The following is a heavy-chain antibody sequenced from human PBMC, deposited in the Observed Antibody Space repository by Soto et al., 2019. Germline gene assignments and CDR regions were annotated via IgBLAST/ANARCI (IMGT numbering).Heavy chain of an antibody. CDR3: ARSPRAIRAAAVYYFDY. J-gene: IGHJ4*02. V-gene: IGHV4-59*01. Sequence: SETLSLTCTVSGGSISSYYWSWIWQPPGKGLEWIGYIYYSGSTNYNPSLKSRVTISVDTSKNQFSLKLSSVTAADTAVYYCARSPRAIRAAAVYYFDYWGQGTLVTVSS. D-gene: IGHD6-13*01. CDR1: GGSISSYY. CDR2: IYYSGST.